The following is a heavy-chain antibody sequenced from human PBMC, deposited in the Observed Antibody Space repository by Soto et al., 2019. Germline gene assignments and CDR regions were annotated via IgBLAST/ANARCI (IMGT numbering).Heavy chain of an antibody. V-gene: IGHV1-3*01. CDR3: ARAQGGYSGSYRFDY. CDR1: GYTFTSYA. Sequence: QVQLVQSGAEVKKPGASVKVSCKASGYTFTSYAMHWVRQAPGQRLEWMGWINAGNGNTKYSQKFQGRVNITRDTSASTAYMELSSLRSEDTAVYYCARAQGGYSGSYRFDYWGQGTLVTVSS. J-gene: IGHJ4*02. CDR2: INAGNGNT. D-gene: IGHD1-26*01.